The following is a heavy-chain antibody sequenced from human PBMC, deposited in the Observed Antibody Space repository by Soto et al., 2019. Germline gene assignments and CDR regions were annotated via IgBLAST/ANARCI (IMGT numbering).Heavy chain of an antibody. D-gene: IGHD3-10*01. CDR2: IWYDGSNK. Sequence: QVQLVESGGGVVQPGRSLRLSCAASGFTFSSYAMHWVRQAPGNGLEGVAVIWYDGSNKNYADSVKGRFTISRDNSKNTRYLQMNSLRTEDRAVYYFANARHGSGTYSYFDYWGQGILDTVSS. CDR1: GFTFSSYA. J-gene: IGHJ4*02. CDR3: ANARHGSGTYSYFDY. V-gene: IGHV3-33*08.